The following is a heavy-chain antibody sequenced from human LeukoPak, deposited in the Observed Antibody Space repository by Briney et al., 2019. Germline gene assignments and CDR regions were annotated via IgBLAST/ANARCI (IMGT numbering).Heavy chain of an antibody. CDR1: GFTLSPYG. D-gene: IGHD3-10*01. CDR2: ISYEGGTQ. V-gene: IGHV3-30*18. CDR3: AKEGTPQVSTWYDL. J-gene: IGHJ5*02. Sequence: PGRSLRLSCAASGFTLSPYGMHWVRQAPGKGLEWVAVISYEGGTQHYADSVKGRYIISRDNPRNTLYLQMNNLRTEDTAVYYCAKEGTPQVSTWYDLWGQGTQVIVSS.